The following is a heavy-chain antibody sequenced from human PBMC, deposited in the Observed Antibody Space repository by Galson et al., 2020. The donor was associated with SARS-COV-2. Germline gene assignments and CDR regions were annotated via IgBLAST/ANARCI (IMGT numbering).Heavy chain of an antibody. CDR2: IYYSGST. J-gene: IGHJ6*03. D-gene: IGHD3-22*01. V-gene: IGHV4-59*08. CDR3: ARHYYYDSSGYSSPYYYYYYMDV. CDR1: GGSISSYY. Sequence: SQTLSLTCTVSGGSISSYYWSWIRQPPGKGLEWIGYIYYSGSTNYNPSLKSRVTISVDTSKNQFSLKLSSVTAADTAVYYCARHYYYDSSGYSSPYYYYYYMDVWGKWTTVTVSS.